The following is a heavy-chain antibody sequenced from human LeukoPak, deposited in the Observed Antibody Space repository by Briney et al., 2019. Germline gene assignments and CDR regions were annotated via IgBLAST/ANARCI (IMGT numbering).Heavy chain of an antibody. Sequence: GASVKVSCKASVYTFTVYYMHWVRQAPGQGLEWRGWINPSSGGTNYAQKFQALVSMTRDTSIRTAYMELSRLRSDDTAVYDGSMANLGQGEHWGQSPLVPLSS. J-gene: IGHJ1*01. CDR1: VYTFTVYY. CDR3: SMANLGQGEH. V-gene: IGHV1-2*02. CDR2: INPSSGGT. D-gene: IGHD3-16*01.